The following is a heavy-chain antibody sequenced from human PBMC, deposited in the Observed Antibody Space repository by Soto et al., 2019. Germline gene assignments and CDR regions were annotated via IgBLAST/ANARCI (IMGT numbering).Heavy chain of an antibody. Sequence: GGSLRLSCAASGFTFSSYAMSWVRQAPGKGLEWVSAISGSGGSTYYADSVKGRFTISRDNSKNTLYLQMNSLRAEDTAVYYCAKDLEGVVAPTDVLDYWGQGTLVTVSS. CDR2: ISGSGGST. V-gene: IGHV3-23*01. CDR1: GFTFSSYA. D-gene: IGHD2-15*01. CDR3: AKDLEGVVAPTDVLDY. J-gene: IGHJ4*02.